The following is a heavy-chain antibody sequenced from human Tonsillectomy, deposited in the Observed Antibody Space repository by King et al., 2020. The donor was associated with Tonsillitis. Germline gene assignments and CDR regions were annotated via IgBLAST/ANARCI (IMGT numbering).Heavy chain of an antibody. CDR3: AKERAASGNSNGWFSLDAFDM. Sequence: VQLVESGGSLVQPGGSLRLSCAASGFTFDDYALHWVRQAPRQGLEWVSVIYWDGGSAYYADSVKGRFTISRDNSKYSLDLQMNSLRPEDTALYYCAKERAASGNSNGWFSLDAFDMWGQGTMVTVTS. CDR1: GFTFDDYA. D-gene: IGHD6-19*01. CDR2: IYWDGGSA. V-gene: IGHV3-43D*03. J-gene: IGHJ3*02.